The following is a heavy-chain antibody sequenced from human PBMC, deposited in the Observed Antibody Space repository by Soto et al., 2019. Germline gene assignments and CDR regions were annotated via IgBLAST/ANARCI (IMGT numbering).Heavy chain of an antibody. D-gene: IGHD3-22*01. J-gene: IGHJ2*01. Sequence: EVQLLESGGGLVQPGGSLRLSCAASGFTFSSYAMSWVRQAPGKGLEWVSAISGSGGSTYYADSVKGRFTISRDNPKNTLYLQMNSLRAEDTAVYYCAKDDSSCYARYWYFDLWGRGTLVTVSS. CDR1: GFTFSSYA. CDR2: ISGSGGST. V-gene: IGHV3-23*01. CDR3: AKDDSSCYARYWYFDL.